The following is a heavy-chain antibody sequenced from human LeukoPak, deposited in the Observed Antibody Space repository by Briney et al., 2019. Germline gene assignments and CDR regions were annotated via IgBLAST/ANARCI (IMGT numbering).Heavy chain of an antibody. CDR3: ARDRDYGDLYFDY. Sequence: GSLRLSCAASGFTFSSYAMSWVRQAPGKGLEWVSAISGSGGSTYYADSVKGRFTISRDNSKNTLYLQMNSLRAEDTAVYYCARDRDYGDLYFDYWGQGTLVTVSS. CDR1: GFTFSSYA. J-gene: IGHJ4*02. D-gene: IGHD4-17*01. V-gene: IGHV3-23*01. CDR2: ISGSGGST.